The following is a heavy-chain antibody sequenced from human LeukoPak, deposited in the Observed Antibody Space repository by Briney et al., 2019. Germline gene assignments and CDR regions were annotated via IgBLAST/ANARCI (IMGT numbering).Heavy chain of an antibody. Sequence: HPGGFLRLSCAASGFTFSSYGMHWVRQAPGKGLEWVAVISYDGSNKYYADSVKGRFTISRDNSKNTLYLQMNSLRAEDTAVYYCAKVLKGLRYSSGWQFDYWGQGTLVTVSS. D-gene: IGHD6-19*01. CDR3: AKVLKGLRYSSGWQFDY. J-gene: IGHJ4*02. V-gene: IGHV3-30*18. CDR2: ISYDGSNK. CDR1: GFTFSSYG.